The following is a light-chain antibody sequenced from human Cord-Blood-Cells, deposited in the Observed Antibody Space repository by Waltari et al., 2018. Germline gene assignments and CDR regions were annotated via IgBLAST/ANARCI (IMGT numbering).Light chain of an antibody. V-gene: IGLV2-14*01. CDR2: DVS. Sequence: QSALTQPAPVPGSPGQSMTISCTGTSSDVGGYNYVPWYQQHPGKAPRLMIYDVSNRPSGVSNRFSVSKSGNTASLTISGLQAEDEADYYCSSYTSSSTVVFGGGTKLTVL. J-gene: IGLJ2*01. CDR3: SSYTSSSTVV. CDR1: SSDVGGYNY.